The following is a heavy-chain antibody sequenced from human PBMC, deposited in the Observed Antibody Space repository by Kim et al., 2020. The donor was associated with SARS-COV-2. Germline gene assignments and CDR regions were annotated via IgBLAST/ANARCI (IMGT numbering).Heavy chain of an antibody. V-gene: IGHV3-21*01. CDR3: ARVMLGGGGVEYYFDY. D-gene: IGHD2-21*01. CDR2: ISSSGSYI. J-gene: IGHJ4*02. Sequence: GGSLRLSCAASGFTFSSYSMNWVRQAPGKGLEWVSSISSSGSYIYYADSVKGRFTISRDNSKNSLYLQMNSLRAEDTAVYYCARVMLGGGGVEYYFDYWGQAALVAGSS. CDR1: GFTFSSYS.